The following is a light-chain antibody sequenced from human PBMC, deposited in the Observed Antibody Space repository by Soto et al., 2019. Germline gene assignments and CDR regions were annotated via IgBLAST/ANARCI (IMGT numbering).Light chain of an antibody. V-gene: IGLV2-23*02. CDR2: EVS. Sequence: QSVLAQPASVSGSPGQSITISCTVGSYNFVSWYQQHPGKAPKVLIYEVSKRPSGVSDRFSGSKSGNTASLTISGPQAGDEADYYCCSDAGRSTYVFGTGTKVTVL. CDR3: CSDAGRSTYV. CDR1: GSYNF. J-gene: IGLJ1*01.